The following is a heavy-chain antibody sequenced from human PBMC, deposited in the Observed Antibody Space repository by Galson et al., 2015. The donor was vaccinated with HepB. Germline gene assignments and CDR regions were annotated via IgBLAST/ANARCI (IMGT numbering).Heavy chain of an antibody. CDR2: IRSKANSYAT. Sequence: LSCAASGFTFSGSAMHWVRQASGTGLEWVGRIRSKANSYATAYAASVKGRFTISRYDSKNTAYLQMNSLKTEDTAVYYCTRHGSYYDYWGQGTLVTVSS. CDR1: GFTFSGSA. CDR3: TRHGSYYDY. V-gene: IGHV3-73*01. D-gene: IGHD1-26*01. J-gene: IGHJ4*02.